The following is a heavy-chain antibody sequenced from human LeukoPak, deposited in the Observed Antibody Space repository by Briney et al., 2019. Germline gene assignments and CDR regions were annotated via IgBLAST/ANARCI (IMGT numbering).Heavy chain of an antibody. J-gene: IGHJ3*01. CDR3: ASNGGD. Sequence: PSETLSLTCNVSGASMNSYYWSWIRQPPGKGLEWVGYIYYSGSTNYNPSLKSRVTVSVDTSKNQFSLKLSSVTAADTAVYYCASNGGDWGQGTMVTVSS. CDR2: IYYSGST. V-gene: IGHV4-59*12. D-gene: IGHD4-23*01. CDR1: GASMNSYY.